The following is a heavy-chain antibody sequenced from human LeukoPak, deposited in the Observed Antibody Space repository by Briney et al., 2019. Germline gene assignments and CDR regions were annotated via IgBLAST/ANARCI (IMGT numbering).Heavy chain of an antibody. CDR3: SRGRDYGDA. D-gene: IGHD4-17*01. CDR2: IRQDGSEK. Sequence: GGSLRLSCAASGFTLSREWMTWVRQAPGKGLEWVANIRQDGSEKNYVDSVKGRFTISRDNAKNSLYLQMDSLRAEDTAVYYCSRGRDYGDAWGQGTLVTVSS. V-gene: IGHV3-7*01. J-gene: IGHJ5*02. CDR1: GFTLSREW.